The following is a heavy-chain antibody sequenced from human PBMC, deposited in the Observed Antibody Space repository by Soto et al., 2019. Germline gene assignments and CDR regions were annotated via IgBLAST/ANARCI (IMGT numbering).Heavy chain of an antibody. J-gene: IGHJ1*01. CDR1: GGSISSVGYY. CDR3: ASTVVTGEYFQH. Sequence: PSETLSLTCTVSGGSISSVGYYWSWIRQHPGKGLEWIGYIYYSGSTYYNPSLKSRVTTSVDTSKNQFSLKLSSVTAADTAVYYCASTVVTGEYFQHWGQGTLVTVSS. V-gene: IGHV4-31*03. CDR2: IYYSGST. D-gene: IGHD2-15*01.